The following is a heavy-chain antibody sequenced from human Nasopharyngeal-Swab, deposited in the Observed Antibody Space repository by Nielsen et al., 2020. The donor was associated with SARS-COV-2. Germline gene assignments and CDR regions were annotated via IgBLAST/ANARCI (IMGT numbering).Heavy chain of an antibody. CDR1: GAFISSPNW. CDR2: IFHGGLI. D-gene: IGHD2-2*01. J-gene: IGHJ4*02. V-gene: IGHV4-4*02. Sequence: SETLSLTCAVSGAFISSPNWWNWVRQSPGRGLDWIGEIFHGGLINYNPSLKSRVTISIDNSKNQFSLKLNSMTAADTDVYYCARVPAGCSSTSCYLIDWGQGILVTVSS. CDR3: ARVPAGCSSTSCYLID.